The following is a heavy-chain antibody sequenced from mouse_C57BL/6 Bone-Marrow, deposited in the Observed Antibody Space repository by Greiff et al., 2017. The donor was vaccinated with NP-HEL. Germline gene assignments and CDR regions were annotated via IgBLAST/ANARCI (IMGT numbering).Heavy chain of an antibody. V-gene: IGHV1-63*01. Sequence: QVQLQQSGAELVRPGTSVKMSCKASGYTFTNYWIGWAKQRPGHGLEWIGDIYPGGGYTNYNEKFKGKATLTADKSSSTAYMQFSSLTSEDSAIYYGARSCYDGYPYAMDYGGQGTSVTVSS. CDR1: GYTFTNYW. J-gene: IGHJ4*01. CDR2: IYPGGGYT. CDR3: ARSCYDGYPYAMDY. D-gene: IGHD2-3*01.